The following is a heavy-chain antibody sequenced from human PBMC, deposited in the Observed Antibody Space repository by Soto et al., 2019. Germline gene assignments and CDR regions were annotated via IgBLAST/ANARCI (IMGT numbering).Heavy chain of an antibody. J-gene: IGHJ6*02. Sequence: ALVKVSCKASGYTFTSYGISWVRQAPGQGLEWMGWISAYNGNTNYAQKLQGRVTMTTDTSTSTAYMELRSLRSDDTAVYYCARLDFWEEPYYYYGMDVWGQGTTVTVSS. CDR2: ISAYNGNT. D-gene: IGHD3-16*01. CDR3: ARLDFWEEPYYYYGMDV. V-gene: IGHV1-18*04. CDR1: GYTFTSYG.